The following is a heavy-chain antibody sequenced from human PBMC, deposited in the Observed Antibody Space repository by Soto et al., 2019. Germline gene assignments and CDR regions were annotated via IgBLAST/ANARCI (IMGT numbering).Heavy chain of an antibody. CDR1: GYSFAGYW. CDR2: IDPSDSQT. V-gene: IGHV5-10-1*01. J-gene: IGHJ4*02. Sequence: PGESLKISCKGSGYSFAGYWITWVRQKPGKGLEWMGRIDPSDSQTYYSPSFRGHVTISATKSITTVFLQWSSLRASDTAMYYCARQIYDSDTGPNFQYYFDSWGQGTPVTVSA. D-gene: IGHD3-22*01. CDR3: ARQIYDSDTGPNFQYYFDS.